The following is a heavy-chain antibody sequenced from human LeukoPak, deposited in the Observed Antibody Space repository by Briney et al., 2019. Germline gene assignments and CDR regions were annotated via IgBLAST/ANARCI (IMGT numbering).Heavy chain of an antibody. V-gene: IGHV4-39*01. CDR1: GGSFSGYY. D-gene: IGHD3-22*01. CDR3: ARLSYYDSSGYYSAPYYYYGMDV. J-gene: IGHJ6*02. Sequence: SETLSLTCAVYGGSFSGYYWGWIRQPPGKGLEWIGSIYYSGSTYYNPSLKSRVTISVDTSKNQFSLKLSFVTAADTAVYYCARLSYYDSSGYYSAPYYYYGMDVWGQGTTVTVSS. CDR2: IYYSGST.